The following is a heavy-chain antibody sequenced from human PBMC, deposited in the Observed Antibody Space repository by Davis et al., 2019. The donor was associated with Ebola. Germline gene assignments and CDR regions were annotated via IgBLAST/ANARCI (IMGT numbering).Heavy chain of an antibody. CDR3: ARVTYYERFDP. V-gene: IGHV4-59*08. CDR2: IYYSGST. J-gene: IGHJ5*02. Sequence: MPSETLSLTCAVYGGSFSGYYWSWIRQPPGKGLEWIGYIYYSGSTNYNPSLKSRVTISVDTSKNQFSLKLSSVTAADTAVYYCARVTYYERFDPWGQGTLVTVSS. CDR1: GGSFSGYY. D-gene: IGHD3-22*01.